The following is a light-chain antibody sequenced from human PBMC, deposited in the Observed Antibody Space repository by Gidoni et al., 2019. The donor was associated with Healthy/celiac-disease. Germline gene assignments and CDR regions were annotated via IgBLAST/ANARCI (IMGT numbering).Light chain of an antibody. CDR1: QSVSSSY. CDR3: QQYGSSPPLT. Sequence: ETVLTQSPGTLSLSPGERATLSCRASQSVSSSYLAWYQQKPGQAPRLLIYGASSRATGIPDRFRCSWSGTDFTLTISRLEPEDFAVYYCQQYGSSPPLTFGGGTKVEIK. V-gene: IGKV3-20*01. J-gene: IGKJ4*01. CDR2: GAS.